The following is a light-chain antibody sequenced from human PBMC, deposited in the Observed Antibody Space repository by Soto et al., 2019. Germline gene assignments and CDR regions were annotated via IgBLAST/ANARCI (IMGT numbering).Light chain of an antibody. CDR1: QSISSY. CDR3: QQSYSTPST. Sequence: DIQMTQSPSSLSASVGDRVTITCRASQSISSYLNWYQQKPGKAPKPLIYAASILQSGVPSRFSGSGSGTDFTLTISSLQPEDFATYYFQQSYSTPSTFGQGTKLEI. V-gene: IGKV1-39*01. J-gene: IGKJ2*01. CDR2: AAS.